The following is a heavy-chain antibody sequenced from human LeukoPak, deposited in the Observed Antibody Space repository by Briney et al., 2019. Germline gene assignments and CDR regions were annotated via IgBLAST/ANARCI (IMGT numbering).Heavy chain of an antibody. Sequence: PSETLSLTCTVSGGSISSSSYYWSWIRQPPGKGLEWIGEINHSGSTNYNPSLKSRVTISVDTSKNQFSLKLSSVTAADTAVYYCARGPNSGSSNIGFDYWGQGTLVTVSS. V-gene: IGHV4-39*07. D-gene: IGHD1-26*01. CDR3: ARGPNSGSSNIGFDY. J-gene: IGHJ4*02. CDR2: INHSGST. CDR1: GGSISSSSYY.